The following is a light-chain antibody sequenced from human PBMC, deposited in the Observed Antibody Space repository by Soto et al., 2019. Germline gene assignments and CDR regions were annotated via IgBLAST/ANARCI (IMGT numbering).Light chain of an antibody. CDR1: QSVLYSSNNKNY. Sequence: DIVMTQSPDSLAVSLGERATINCKSSQSVLYSSNNKNYLAWYQQKPGQPPKLIIYWASTRESGVPGRFSGSGSGTDFTLNISRLQAEDVAVYYCQQYYSTPYTFGQGNKLEIK. CDR3: QQYYSTPYT. CDR2: WAS. V-gene: IGKV4-1*01. J-gene: IGKJ2*01.